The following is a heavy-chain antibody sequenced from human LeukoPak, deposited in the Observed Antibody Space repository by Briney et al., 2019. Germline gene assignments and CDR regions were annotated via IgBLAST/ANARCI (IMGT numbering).Heavy chain of an antibody. V-gene: IGHV1-8*01. CDR2: MNPNSGNT. CDR1: GYTFTSYD. Sequence: ASVKVSCKASGYTFTSYDINWVRQATGQGLEWMGWMNPNSGNTGYAQKFQGRVTMTRNTSISTAYMELSSLRSEDTAVHYCARGLSPAATYYYYGMDVWGQGTTVTVSS. CDR3: ARGLSPAATYYYYGMDV. J-gene: IGHJ6*02. D-gene: IGHD2-2*01.